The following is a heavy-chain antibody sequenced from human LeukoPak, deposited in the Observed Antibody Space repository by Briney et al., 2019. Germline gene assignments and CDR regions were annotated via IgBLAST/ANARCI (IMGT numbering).Heavy chain of an antibody. J-gene: IGHJ4*02. D-gene: IGHD4-17*01. CDR2: ISYDGSNK. V-gene: IGHV3-30*18. Sequence: GRSLRLSRAASGFTFSSYGMHWVRQAPGKGLEWVAVISYDGSNKYYADSVKGRFTISRDNSKNTLYLQMNSLRAEDTAVYYCAKDRAPYGDYVAFDYRGQGTLVTVSS. CDR1: GFTFSSYG. CDR3: AKDRAPYGDYVAFDY.